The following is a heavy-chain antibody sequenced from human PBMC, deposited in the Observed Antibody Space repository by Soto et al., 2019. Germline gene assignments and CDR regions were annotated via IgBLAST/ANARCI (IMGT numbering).Heavy chain of an antibody. Sequence: PGESLKISCKGSGYSFTSYWIGWVRQMPGKGLEWMGIIYPGDSDTRYSPSFQGQVTISADKSISTAYLQWSSLKASDTAMYYCARSGLPDYYYYYYMDVWGKGTTVTVSS. CDR2: IYPGDSDT. CDR3: ARSGLPDYYYYYYMDV. V-gene: IGHV5-51*01. CDR1: GYSFTSYW. J-gene: IGHJ6*03. D-gene: IGHD3-10*01.